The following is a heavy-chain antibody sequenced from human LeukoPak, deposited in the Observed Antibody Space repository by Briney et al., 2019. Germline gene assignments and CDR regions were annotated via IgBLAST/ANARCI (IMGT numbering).Heavy chain of an antibody. Sequence: SETLSLTCAAYGSSFSGYYWSWIRQPPGKGLEWIGAINHSGSTTYNPSVKPRVTISLDTSKIQFSPKLSSVTAADTAVYYCASGSGARGWFDPWGEGTLVTVYS. CDR3: ASGSGARGWFDP. J-gene: IGHJ5*02. CDR2: INHSGST. V-gene: IGHV4-34*01. D-gene: IGHD4/OR15-4a*01. CDR1: GSSFSGYY.